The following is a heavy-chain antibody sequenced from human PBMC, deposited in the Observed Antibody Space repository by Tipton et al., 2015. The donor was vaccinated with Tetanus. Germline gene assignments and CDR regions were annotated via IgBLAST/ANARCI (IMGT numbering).Heavy chain of an antibody. V-gene: IGHV3-64*02. J-gene: IGHJ4*02. CDR2: VSSDGGRT. Sequence: CAASGFTFSTYTMHWVRRAPGKGLESVSAVSSDGGRTWYADSVKGRFTISRDNSKNTLYLQMGSLRGEDMAVYYCAREGIAGSADYWGQGTLVTVSS. CDR1: GFTFSTYT. D-gene: IGHD3-10*01. CDR3: AREGIAGSADY.